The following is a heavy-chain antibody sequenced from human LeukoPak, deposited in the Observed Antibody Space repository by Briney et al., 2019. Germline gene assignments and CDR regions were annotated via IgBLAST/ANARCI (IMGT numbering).Heavy chain of an antibody. CDR3: ARQMTTRRDWFDP. V-gene: IGHV5-51*01. CDR2: IYPGDSDT. J-gene: IGHJ5*02. CDR1: GYSFTSYW. Sequence: GESLKISCKGSGYSFTSYWIGWVRQMPGKGLEWMGIIYPGDSDTRYSPSFQGQVTISADKSISTAYLQWSGLKASDTAMYYCARQMTTRRDWFDPWGQGTLVTVSS. D-gene: IGHD4-17*01.